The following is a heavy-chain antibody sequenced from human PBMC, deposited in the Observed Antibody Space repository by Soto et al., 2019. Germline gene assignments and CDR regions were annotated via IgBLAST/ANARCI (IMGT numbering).Heavy chain of an antibody. CDR1: IYSLTSYW. CDR3: ARQRGNYFPLGYSHY. Sequence: GESLRISCKGHIYSLTSYWSSCGRQMPGKGREWMGIIYPCDSDPRYSPLCQGQVTITADRYSSNVYLQGSRLKASDTDMHYCARQRGNYFPLGYSHYWGQGT. V-gene: IGHV5-51*01. CDR2: IYPCDSDP. D-gene: IGHD1-26*01. J-gene: IGHJ4*02.